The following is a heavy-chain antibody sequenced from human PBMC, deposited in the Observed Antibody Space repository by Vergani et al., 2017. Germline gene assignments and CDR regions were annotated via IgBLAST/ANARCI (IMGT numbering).Heavy chain of an antibody. CDR2: INPNSGGT. CDR1: GYTFTGYY. D-gene: IGHD2-15*01. CDR3: AREGGYCSGGSCAHFDY. Sequence: QVQLVQSGAEVKKPGASVKVSCKASGYTFTGYYMHWVRQAPGQGLEWMGWINPNSGGTNYAQKFQGRFTMTRDTSISTAYMELSRLRSDDTAVYYCAREGGYCSGGSCAHFDYWGQGTLVTVSS. V-gene: IGHV1-2*02. J-gene: IGHJ4*02.